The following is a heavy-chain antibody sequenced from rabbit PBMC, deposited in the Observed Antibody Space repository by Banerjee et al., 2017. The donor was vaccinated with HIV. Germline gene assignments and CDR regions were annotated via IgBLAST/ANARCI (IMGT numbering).Heavy chain of an antibody. CDR2: IYAGSSGST. D-gene: IGHD7-1*01. V-gene: IGHV1S45*01. CDR3: ARDYAGYGGDGYAFNL. J-gene: IGHJ4*01. Sequence: QEQLVESGGDLVKPEGSLTLTCTASGFSFSSSHWICWVRQAPGKGLEWIACIYAGSSGSTYYASWAKGRFTISKTSSTTVTLQMTSLTAADTATYFCARDYAGYGGDGYAFNLWGPGTLGTVS. CDR1: GFSFSSSHW.